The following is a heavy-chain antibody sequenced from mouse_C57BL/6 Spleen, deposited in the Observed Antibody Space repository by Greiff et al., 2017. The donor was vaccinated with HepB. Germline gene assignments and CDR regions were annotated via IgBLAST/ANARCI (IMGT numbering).Heavy chain of an antibody. Sequence: QVQLKESGAELVRPGTSVKVSCKASGYAFTNYLIEWVKQRPGQGLEWIGVINPGSGGTNYNEKLKGKATLTADKSSSTAYMQLSSLTSEDSAVYFCARSVLLRYYYAMDYWGQGTSVTVSS. V-gene: IGHV1-54*01. CDR3: ARSVLLRYYYAMDY. CDR2: INPGSGGT. CDR1: GYAFTNYL. D-gene: IGHD1-1*01. J-gene: IGHJ4*01.